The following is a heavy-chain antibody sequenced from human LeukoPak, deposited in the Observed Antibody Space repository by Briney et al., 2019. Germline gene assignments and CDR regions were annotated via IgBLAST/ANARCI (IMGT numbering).Heavy chain of an antibody. V-gene: IGHV3-23*01. D-gene: IGHD2-21*01. CDR1: GFTFNNYA. J-gene: IGHJ3*01. CDR3: ARGYCGRDTCLGAFDL. Sequence: GGSLRLSCAASGFTFNNYAVTWVRQAPGKWPEWVSAIGGSGRSTFYAVSVKGRFTISRDSSKKTIYLQMDSLRVEDTAVYYCARGYCGRDTCLGAFDLWGQGTLVTVS. CDR2: IGGSGRST.